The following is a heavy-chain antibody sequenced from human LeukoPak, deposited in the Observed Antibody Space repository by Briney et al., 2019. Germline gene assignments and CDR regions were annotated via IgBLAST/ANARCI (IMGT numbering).Heavy chain of an antibody. D-gene: IGHD1-1*01. V-gene: IGHV3-30-3*01. CDR1: GFTFSSHA. CDR2: ISYDGSNK. J-gene: IGHJ6*02. CDR3: ARDPSRGAERIVYYYYYYGMDV. Sequence: PGGSLRLSCAASGFTFSSHAMHWVRQAPGKGLEWVAVISYDGSNKYYADSVKGRFTISRDNSKNTLYLQMNSLRAEDTAVYYCARDPSRGAERIVYYYYYYGMDVWGQGTTVTVSS.